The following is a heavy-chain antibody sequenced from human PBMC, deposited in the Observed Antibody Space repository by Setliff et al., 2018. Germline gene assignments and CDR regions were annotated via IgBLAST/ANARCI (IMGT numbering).Heavy chain of an antibody. V-gene: IGHV1-18*01. J-gene: IGHJ4*02. CDR3: ARLVRYCTTTSCQRLSGDEY. D-gene: IGHD2-2*01. Sequence: GASVKVSCKASGYTFTSFGISWVREAPGQGLEWMGWISASNGKTNYAQKFQGRVTMTTDTSTSTAYMDLRSLRSDDTAVYYCARLVRYCTTTSCQRLSGDEYWGQGTVVTVSS. CDR1: GYTFTSFG. CDR2: ISASNGKT.